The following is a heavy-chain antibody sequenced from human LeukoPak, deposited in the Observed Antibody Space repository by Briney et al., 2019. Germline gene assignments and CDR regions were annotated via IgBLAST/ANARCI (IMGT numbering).Heavy chain of an antibody. D-gene: IGHD3-3*01. CDR2: ISAYNGNT. V-gene: IGHV1-18*01. J-gene: IGHJ3*02. CDR1: GYTFTSYG. CDR3: ARAGRRITIFGVVEDASDI. Sequence: ASVKVFCKASGYTFTSYGISWVRQAPGQGLEWMGWISAYNGNTNYAQKLQGRVTMTTDTSTSTAYMELRSLRSDDTAVYYCARAGRRITIFGVVEDASDIWGQGTMVTVSS.